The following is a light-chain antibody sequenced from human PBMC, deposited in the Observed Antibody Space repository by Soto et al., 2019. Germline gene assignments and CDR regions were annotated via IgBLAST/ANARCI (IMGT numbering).Light chain of an antibody. J-gene: IGKJ1*01. V-gene: IGKV1-39*01. CDR3: QQTYSTPPT. CDR2: AAS. Sequence: DIQMTQSTSSLSASVGDRVTITCRASQSISSYLNWYQQKPGRAPKLLIYAASSLQGGVPSRFSGSGSGTDFTLTISSLQPGDFATYYCQQTYSTPPTFGQGTKVEIK. CDR1: QSISSY.